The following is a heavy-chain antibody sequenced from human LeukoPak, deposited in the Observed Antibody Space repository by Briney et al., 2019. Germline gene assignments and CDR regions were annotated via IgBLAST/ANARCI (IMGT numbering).Heavy chain of an antibody. D-gene: IGHD3-10*01. V-gene: IGHV3-23*01. CDR3: AKLVRGGISDY. Sequence: GGSLRLSCAASGFTVSSNYMSWVRQAPGKGLEWVSSISGSGGSTYYADSVKGRFTISRDNSKNTVYVQMNSLRAEDTAVYYCAKLVRGGISDYWGQGTLVTVSS. CDR2: ISGSGGST. J-gene: IGHJ4*02. CDR1: GFTVSSNY.